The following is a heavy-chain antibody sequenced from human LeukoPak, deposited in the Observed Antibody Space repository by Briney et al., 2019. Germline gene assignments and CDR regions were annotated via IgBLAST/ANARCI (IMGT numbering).Heavy chain of an antibody. CDR3: ARGEYYGSGSYYNPDFDY. V-gene: IGHV1-8*01. J-gene: IGHJ4*02. CDR2: MKPNSGNT. D-gene: IGHD3-10*01. Sequence: GASVKVSCKAAGYTFTSYDINWERQATGQGLEWLGWMKPNSGNTGYAQKSQGRVTMTRNTSISTAYMELSSLRSEDTAVYYCARGEYYGSGSYYNPDFDYWGQGTLVTVSS. CDR1: GYTFTSYD.